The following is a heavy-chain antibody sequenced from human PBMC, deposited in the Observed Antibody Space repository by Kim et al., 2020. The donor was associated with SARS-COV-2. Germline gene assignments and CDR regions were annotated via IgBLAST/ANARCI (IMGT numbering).Heavy chain of an antibody. J-gene: IGHJ4*02. Sequence: RGGTKYNPSLASRVTISADTSKNQFSLKLTSVTAADTAVYYCASGPPLDYWGQGILVTVSS. CDR3: ASGPPLDY. V-gene: IGHV4-31*02. CDR2: RGGT.